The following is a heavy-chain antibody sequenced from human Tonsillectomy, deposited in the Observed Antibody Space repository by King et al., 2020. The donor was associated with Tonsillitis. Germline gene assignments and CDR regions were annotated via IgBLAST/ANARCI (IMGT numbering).Heavy chain of an antibody. CDR2: INQGGGT. Sequence: HVQLQQWGAGLLKPSEPLSLTCAVYGGSFSDYYWTWIRQPPGKGLEWIGEINQGGGTNYNSSLKSRVTISVDTSKNQFSLKLSSVTAADTALYYCAREGRAEGRGIGGFDIWGQGTRVTVSS. V-gene: IGHV4-34*01. CDR1: GGSFSDYY. J-gene: IGHJ3*02. CDR3: AREGRAEGRGIGGFDI. D-gene: IGHD2-15*01.